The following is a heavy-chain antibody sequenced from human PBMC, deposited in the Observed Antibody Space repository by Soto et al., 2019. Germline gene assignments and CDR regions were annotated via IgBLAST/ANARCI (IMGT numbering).Heavy chain of an antibody. CDR1: GYTFTGYY. V-gene: IGHV1-2*04. CDR2: INPNSGGT. Sequence: GASVKVSCKASGYTFTGYYMHWVRQAPGQGLEWMGWINPNSGGTNYAQKFQGWVTMTRDTSTSTVYMELSSLRSEDTAVYYCASATARKTYWYFDLWGRGTLVTVSS. J-gene: IGHJ2*01. CDR3: ASATARKTYWYFDL. D-gene: IGHD2-15*01.